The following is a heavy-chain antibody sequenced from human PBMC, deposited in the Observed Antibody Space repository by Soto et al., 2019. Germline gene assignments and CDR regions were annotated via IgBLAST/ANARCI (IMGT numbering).Heavy chain of an antibody. D-gene: IGHD3-3*01. CDR2: ISGSGGST. CDR3: ARGDFWSGYQPGAFDI. J-gene: IGHJ3*02. Sequence: EVQLLESGGGLVQPGGSLRLSCAASGFTFSSYAMSWVRQAPGKGLEWVSAISGSGGSTYYADSVKGRFTISRDNAKNSLYLQMNSLRAEDTAVYYCARGDFWSGYQPGAFDIWGQGTMVTVSS. V-gene: IGHV3-23*01. CDR1: GFTFSSYA.